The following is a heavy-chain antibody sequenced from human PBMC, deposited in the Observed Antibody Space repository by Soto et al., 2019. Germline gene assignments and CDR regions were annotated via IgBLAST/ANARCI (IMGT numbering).Heavy chain of an antibody. CDR3: ARCTVYTIVTSDWWNWFDP. CDR2: VSGSGGTT. Sequence: EVQLLESGGGLVQPGGSLRLSCAASGFTFSNYAMSWVRQAPGKGLEWVSAVSGSGGTTYYEDSVRGRFTISRDNSKNTLYLQLTGLRAEDTAIYFCARCTVYTIVTSDWWNWFDPWGQGTLVTVSS. D-gene: IGHD6-19*01. CDR1: GFTFSNYA. V-gene: IGHV3-23*01. J-gene: IGHJ5*02.